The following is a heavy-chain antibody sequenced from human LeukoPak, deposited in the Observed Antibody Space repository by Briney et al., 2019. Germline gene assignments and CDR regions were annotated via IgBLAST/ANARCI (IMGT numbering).Heavy chain of an antibody. J-gene: IGHJ3*02. CDR3: AREYSGRCIHAFHS. V-gene: IGHV3-48*01. CDR2: ISSSSSTI. D-gene: IGHD6-13*01. CDR1: GFTFSSYS. Sequence: PGGSLRLSCAASGFTFSSYSMNWVRQAPGKGLEWVSYISSSSSTIYYADSVKGRFTISRDNAKNSLYLQMNSLRAEDTAVYYCAREYSGRCIHAFHSWGQGTMVTVSS.